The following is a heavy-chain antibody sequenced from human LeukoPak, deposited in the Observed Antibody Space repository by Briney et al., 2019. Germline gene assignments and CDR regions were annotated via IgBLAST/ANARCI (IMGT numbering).Heavy chain of an antibody. CDR2: IRYDGSNK. CDR3: AKTGYSSSWYESDFDY. D-gene: IGHD6-13*01. J-gene: IGHJ4*02. Sequence: GGSLRLSCAASGFTFSSYGMHWVRQAPGKGLEWVAFIRYDGSNKYSADSVKGRFIIYRDNSKNTLYLKMNSLRAEDTAVYYCAKTGYSSSWYESDFDYWGQGTLVTVSS. CDR1: GFTFSSYG. V-gene: IGHV3-30*02.